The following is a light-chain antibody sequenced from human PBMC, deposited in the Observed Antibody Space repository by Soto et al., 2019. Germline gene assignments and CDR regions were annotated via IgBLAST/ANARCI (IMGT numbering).Light chain of an antibody. CDR2: DAS. Sequence: EIVLTQSPATLSLSPGERATLSCRASQSLSRYLAWYQQKPGQAPRLLIYDASNRATGIPARFSGSGSGTDFTLTISSLEAEDFAVYYCQQRTNGVTFGGGTEVEIK. CDR3: QQRTNGVT. J-gene: IGKJ4*01. V-gene: IGKV3-11*01. CDR1: QSLSRY.